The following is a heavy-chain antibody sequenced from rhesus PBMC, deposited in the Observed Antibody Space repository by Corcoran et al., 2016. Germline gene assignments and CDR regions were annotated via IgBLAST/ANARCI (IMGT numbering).Heavy chain of an antibody. D-gene: IGHD3-28*01. Sequence: QVQLQESGPGVVKPSETLSLTCAVSGGSISSGYDWSWIRQPPGKGLEWIGYIYGSSGSTNYNPSLKNLITISKDASKNQFSLKLSSVTAADTAVYYCARGTYYYDSGYSDYWGQGVLVTVSS. J-gene: IGHJ4*01. CDR3: ARGTYYYDSGYSDY. CDR1: GGSISSGYD. CDR2: IYGSSGST. V-gene: IGHV4-76*01.